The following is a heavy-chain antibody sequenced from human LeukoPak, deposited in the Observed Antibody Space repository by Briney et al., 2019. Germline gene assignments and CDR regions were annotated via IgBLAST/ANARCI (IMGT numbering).Heavy chain of an antibody. J-gene: IGHJ4*02. CDR3: ARGTVTAPDY. CDR1: GFTVSSNY. V-gene: IGHV3-53*01. CDR2: IYSDYSGGST. D-gene: IGHD4-17*01. Sequence: GGSLRLSCAVSGFTVSSNYMTWVRQAPGKGLEWVSIIYSDYSGGSTYYADSVKGRFTISRDNSKNMLYLQMNSLRAEDTAVYSCARGTVTAPDYWGQGTLVTVSS.